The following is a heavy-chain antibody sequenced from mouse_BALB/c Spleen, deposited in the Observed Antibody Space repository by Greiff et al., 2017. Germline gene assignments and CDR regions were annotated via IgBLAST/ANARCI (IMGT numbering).Heavy chain of an antibody. CDR3: ARDGGLLLGSFAY. D-gene: IGHD1-1*01. CDR1: GFTFSSYG. CDR2: INSNGGST. J-gene: IGHJ3*01. V-gene: IGHV5-6-3*01. Sequence: DVKLVESGGGLVQPGGSLKLSCAASGFTFSSYGMSWVRQTPDKRLELVATINSNGGSTYYPDSVKGRFTISRDNAKNTLYLQMSSLKSEDTAMYYCARDGGLLLGSFAYWGQGTLVTVSA.